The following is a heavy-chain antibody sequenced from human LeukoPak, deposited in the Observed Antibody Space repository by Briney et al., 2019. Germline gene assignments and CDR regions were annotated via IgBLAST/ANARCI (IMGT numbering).Heavy chain of an antibody. CDR2: IYYSGST. J-gene: IGHJ4*02. D-gene: IGHD6-19*01. CDR1: GGSISRSSYY. Sequence: SETLSLTCTVSGGSISRSSYYWGWIRQPPGKGLEWIGSIYYSGSTYYNPSLKSRVTISVDTSKNQFSLKLSSVTAADTAVYYCARFPVQWLVPIDYWGQGTLVTVSS. CDR3: ARFPVQWLVPIDY. V-gene: IGHV4-39*07.